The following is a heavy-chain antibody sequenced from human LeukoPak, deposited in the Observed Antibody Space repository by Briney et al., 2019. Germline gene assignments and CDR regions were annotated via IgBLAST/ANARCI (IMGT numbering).Heavy chain of an antibody. J-gene: IGHJ6*03. CDR1: GGSFSTYY. V-gene: IGHV4-4*07. Sequence: SETLSLTCTVYGGSFSTYYWSWIRQPAGKGLEWIGRIYTSGSTNYNPSLKSRVTMSVDTSKNQFSLKLSSVTAADTAVYYCARTRYDYYDSSGEVSYYMDVWGKGTTVTISS. CDR2: IYTSGST. D-gene: IGHD3-22*01. CDR3: ARTRYDYYDSSGEVSYYMDV.